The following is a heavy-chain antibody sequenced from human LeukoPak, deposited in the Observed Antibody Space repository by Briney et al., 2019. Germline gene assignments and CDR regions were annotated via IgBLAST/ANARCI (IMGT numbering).Heavy chain of an antibody. Sequence: PGESLRLTCAASGFTFSSHAMSWVRQAPGKGLEWVSAISDSGDSTYYADFVEGRFTISRDDSKNTLYLQMNSLRAEDTAVYYCAKDSPVCSFWGQGTLVTVSS. D-gene: IGHD3-10*02. CDR3: AKDSPVCSF. CDR1: GFTFSSHA. J-gene: IGHJ4*02. V-gene: IGHV3-23*01. CDR2: ISDSGDST.